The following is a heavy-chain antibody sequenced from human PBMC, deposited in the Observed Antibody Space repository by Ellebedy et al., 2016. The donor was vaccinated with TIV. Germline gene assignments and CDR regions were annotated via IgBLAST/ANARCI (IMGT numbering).Heavy chain of an antibody. Sequence: SETLSLXXTVSGGSISGYYWSWIRQPPGKGLEWIGYIYYSGSTNYNPSLKSRVTISVDTSKNQFSLKLSSVTAADTAVYYCARDRVGPLDYWGQGTLVTVSS. J-gene: IGHJ4*02. CDR1: GGSISGYY. D-gene: IGHD1-26*01. V-gene: IGHV4-59*01. CDR3: ARDRVGPLDY. CDR2: IYYSGST.